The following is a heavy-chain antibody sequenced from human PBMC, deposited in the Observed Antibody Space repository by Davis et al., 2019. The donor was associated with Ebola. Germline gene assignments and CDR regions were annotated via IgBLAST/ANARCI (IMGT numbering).Heavy chain of an antibody. Sequence: GESLKISCAVSGVTFRNYVMSWVRQAPGKGLEWVSSISSSGGNSFYMDSVKGRFYIDRDNSKNTVHLQMHRLRAEDTAVYYCAKVPLPIYSSSWYRDYGMDVWGQGTTVTVSS. J-gene: IGHJ6*02. V-gene: IGHV3-23*01. CDR1: GVTFRNYV. CDR3: AKVPLPIYSSSWYRDYGMDV. CDR2: ISSSGGNS. D-gene: IGHD6-13*01.